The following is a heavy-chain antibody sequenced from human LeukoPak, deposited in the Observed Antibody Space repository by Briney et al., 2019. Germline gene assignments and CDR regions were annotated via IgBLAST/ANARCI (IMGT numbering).Heavy chain of an antibody. CDR2: VSASGTT. D-gene: IGHD4-11*01. CDR3: ARLQYFDMDV. Sequence: SETLSLTCTVSGGSVSSGLYYRTWIRQPAGKGLEWVGRVSASGTTDYNPSLKSRVIISVDTSKNQFSLRSSSVTAADTAVYYCARLQYFDMDVWGKGTTVTVSS. CDR1: GGSVSSGLYY. J-gene: IGHJ6*03. V-gene: IGHV4-61*02.